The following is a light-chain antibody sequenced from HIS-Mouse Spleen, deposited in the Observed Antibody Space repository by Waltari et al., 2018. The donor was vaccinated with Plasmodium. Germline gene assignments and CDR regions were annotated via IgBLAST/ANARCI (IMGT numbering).Light chain of an antibody. Sequence: QSVLTQPPSVSGAPGQRVTISCTGSSSNIGAGYDVHWYQQLPGTAPKLPSYGNSNRPSGVPDRFSGSKSGTSASLAITGLQAEDEADYYCQSYDSSLSGSWVFGGGTKLTVL. V-gene: IGLV1-40*01. CDR3: QSYDSSLSGSWV. CDR1: SSNIGAGYD. J-gene: IGLJ3*02. CDR2: GNS.